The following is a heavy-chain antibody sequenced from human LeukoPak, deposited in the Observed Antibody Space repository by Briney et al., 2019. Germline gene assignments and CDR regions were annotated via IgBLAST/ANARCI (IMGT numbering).Heavy chain of an antibody. CDR2: IYSGGST. D-gene: IGHD5-12*01. Sequence: PGGSLRLSCAASGFTASSNYMSWVRQAPGKGLEWVSVIYSGGSTYYADSVKGRFTISRDNSKNTLYLQMNSLRAEDTAVYYCARGPNGVATIHYFDYWGQGTLVTVSS. CDR1: GFTASSNY. CDR3: ARGPNGVATIHYFDY. V-gene: IGHV3-53*01. J-gene: IGHJ4*02.